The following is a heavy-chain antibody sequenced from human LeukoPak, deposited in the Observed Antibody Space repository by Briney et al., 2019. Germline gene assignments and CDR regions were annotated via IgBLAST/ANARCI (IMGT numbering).Heavy chain of an antibody. J-gene: IGHJ4*02. CDR3: TRVLSGGGCIDY. Sequence: PGGSLRLSCAASGFTFSGSDIHWVRQASGKGLEWVGRITTKPDNYATAYAASVKGRFTISRDDSESTAYLQMNSLKTEDTAVYYCTRVLSGGGCIDYWGQGTLVTVSP. CDR1: GFTFSGSD. V-gene: IGHV3-73*01. D-gene: IGHD3-16*01. CDR2: ITTKPDNYAT.